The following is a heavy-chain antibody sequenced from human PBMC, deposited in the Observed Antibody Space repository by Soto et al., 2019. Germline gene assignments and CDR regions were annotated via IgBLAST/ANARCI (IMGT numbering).Heavy chain of an antibody. Sequence: EVQLVESGGGLVQPGGSLRLSCAASGFTFSNDWMHWVRQAAGKGLVWVSRINMDGSSTNYADSVKGRFTISRDNAKNTLYLQMIGLGVDDTAIYFCARWRRGGYGNDYWGQVALVTVSS. J-gene: IGHJ4*02. V-gene: IGHV3-74*01. CDR2: INMDGSST. D-gene: IGHD2-15*01. CDR1: GFTFSNDW. CDR3: ARWRRGGYGNDY.